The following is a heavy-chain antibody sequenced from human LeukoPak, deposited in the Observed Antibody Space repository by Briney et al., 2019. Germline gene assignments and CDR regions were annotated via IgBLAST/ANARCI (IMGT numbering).Heavy chain of an antibody. CDR3: ARDLSGFTPPGDI. D-gene: IGHD3-22*01. V-gene: IGHV1-69*13. CDR1: GGTFSSYA. J-gene: IGHJ3*02. Sequence: SVKVSCKASGGTFSSYAISWVRQAPGQGLEWMEGIIPIFGTANYAQKFQGRVTITADESTSTAYMELSSLRSEDTAVYYCARDLSGFTPPGDIWGQGTMVTVSS. CDR2: IIPIFGTA.